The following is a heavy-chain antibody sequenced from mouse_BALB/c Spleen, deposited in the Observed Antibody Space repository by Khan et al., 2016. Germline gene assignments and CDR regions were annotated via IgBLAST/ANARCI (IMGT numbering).Heavy chain of an antibody. V-gene: IGHV1-85*01. CDR1: GYTITSYD. Sequence: QVQLQQSGAELVKPGASVKLSCKASGYTITSYDINWVRQRPEQGLEWIGRIFPGAGSTKYNEKFKGKATLTTDKSSSTAYMQLSRLTSEDSAVFFCARLSGSTSWYFAVWGAGTTVTVSS. D-gene: IGHD1-1*01. CDR3: ARLSGSTSWYFAV. CDR2: IFPGAGST. J-gene: IGHJ1*01.